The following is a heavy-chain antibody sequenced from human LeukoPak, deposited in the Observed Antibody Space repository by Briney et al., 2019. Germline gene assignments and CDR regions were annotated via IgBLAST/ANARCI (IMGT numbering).Heavy chain of an antibody. D-gene: IGHD3-16*01. CDR2: ISSSSSYI. CDR3: ARAGIKFNFQH. Sequence: GGSLRLSCAASGFTFSSYAMSWVRQAPGKGLEWVSSISSSSSYIYYADSVKGRFTISRDNAQSSLYLQMNSLRAEDTAVYYCARAGIKFNFQHWGQGTLVTVSS. V-gene: IGHV3-21*01. J-gene: IGHJ1*01. CDR1: GFTFSSYA.